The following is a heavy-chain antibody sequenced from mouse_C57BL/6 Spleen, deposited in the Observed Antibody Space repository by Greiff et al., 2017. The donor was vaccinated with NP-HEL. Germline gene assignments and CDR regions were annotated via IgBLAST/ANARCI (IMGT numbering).Heavy chain of an antibody. D-gene: IGHD1-1*01. V-gene: IGHV1-53*01. CDR2: INPSNGGT. CDR1: GYTFTSYW. Sequence: QVQLQQPGTELVKPGASVKLSCKASGYTFTSYWMHWVKPRPGQGLEWIGNINPSNGGTNYNEKFKSKATLTVDKSSSTAYMQLSSLTSEDSAVYYCARGLRSVGGYFDVWGTGTTVTVSS. J-gene: IGHJ1*03. CDR3: ARGLRSVGGYFDV.